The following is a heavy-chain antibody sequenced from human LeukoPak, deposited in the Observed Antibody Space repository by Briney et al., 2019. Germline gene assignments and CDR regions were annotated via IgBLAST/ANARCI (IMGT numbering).Heavy chain of an antibody. V-gene: IGHV1-18*01. D-gene: IGHD3-22*01. CDR3: ARAGPCDSSGYFFDY. J-gene: IGHJ4*02. CDR1: GYTFTICG. CDR2: ISDYNGNT. Sequence: ASVTLSRTGSGYTFTICGISWVRQAPGQGLEWMGWISDYNGNTNYAQKLQGRVTMTKYTSKSTAYMELRSLRSDDTAVYYCARAGPCDSSGYFFDYWGQGTLVTVSS.